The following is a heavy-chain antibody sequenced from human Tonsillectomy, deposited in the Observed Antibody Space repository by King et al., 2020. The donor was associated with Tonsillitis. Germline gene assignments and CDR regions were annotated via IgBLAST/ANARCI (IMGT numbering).Heavy chain of an antibody. CDR1: GVTFSSYG. CDR2: IWYGGSNK. Sequence: VQLVESWGGVVQPGRSLRLSCAASGVTFSSYGMHLVRQGPGKGVEWVAVIWYGGSNKFYAYPVKGRFTISRDNSKNTLYLQMNSRRAEDTAVYYCARDRGEMATLDYWGQGTLVTVSS. CDR3: ARDRGEMATLDY. V-gene: IGHV3-33*01. D-gene: IGHD5-24*01. J-gene: IGHJ4*02.